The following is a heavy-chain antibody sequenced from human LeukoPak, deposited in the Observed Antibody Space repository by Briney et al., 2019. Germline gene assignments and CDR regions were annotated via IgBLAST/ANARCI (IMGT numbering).Heavy chain of an antibody. Sequence: ASVKVSCKASGYTFTSYVISWVRQAPGRGLEWMGWISAYNGNTNYAQKLQGRVTMTTDTSRSTAYMELRSLRSDDTAVYYCARVSLPHSYYDFWSGYYRPPYDIWGQGTMVTVSS. CDR1: GYTFTSYV. CDR2: ISAYNGNT. CDR3: ARVSLPHSYYDFWSGYYRPPYDI. D-gene: IGHD3-3*01. J-gene: IGHJ3*02. V-gene: IGHV1-18*01.